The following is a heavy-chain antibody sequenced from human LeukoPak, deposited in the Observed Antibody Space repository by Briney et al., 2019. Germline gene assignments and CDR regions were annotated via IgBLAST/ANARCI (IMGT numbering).Heavy chain of an antibody. CDR1: GFTFSSYY. Sequence: GASVKVSCKASGFTFSSYYMHWVRQAPGQGLEWMGWISAHSGNTNYAQKLQGRVTMTTDTSTSTAYMELRSLRSDDTAVYYCAREGSRVWFDPWGQGTQVTVSS. CDR2: ISAHSGNT. J-gene: IGHJ5*02. CDR3: AREGSRVWFDP. V-gene: IGHV1-18*04.